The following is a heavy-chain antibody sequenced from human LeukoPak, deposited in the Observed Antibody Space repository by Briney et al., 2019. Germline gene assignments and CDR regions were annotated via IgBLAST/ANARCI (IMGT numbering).Heavy chain of an antibody. J-gene: IGHJ4*02. V-gene: IGHV3-30-3*01. CDR2: VSYDGSNK. Sequence: GGSLRLSCAASGFTFSSYAMHWVRQAPGKGLEWVAVVSYDGSNKYYADSVKGRFTISRDNSKNTLYLQMNSLRVEDTAVYYCARVNRRLGNWALDYWGQGTLVTVSS. CDR1: GFTFSSYA. D-gene: IGHD7-27*01. CDR3: ARVNRRLGNWALDY.